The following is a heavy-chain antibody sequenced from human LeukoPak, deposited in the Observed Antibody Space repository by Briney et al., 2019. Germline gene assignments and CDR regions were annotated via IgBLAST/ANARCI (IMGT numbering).Heavy chain of an antibody. V-gene: IGHV3-30-3*01. J-gene: IGHJ6*02. CDR1: GFIFSTYA. CDR3: ARDSYGMDV. Sequence: GGSLRLSCAASGFIFSTYAMHWVRQAPVKGLEWVAIISYDGNKRYYADSVKGRFTISRDNSKNTLYLQMNSLRDEDTAVYYCARDSYGMDVWGQGTTVTVSS. CDR2: ISYDGNKR.